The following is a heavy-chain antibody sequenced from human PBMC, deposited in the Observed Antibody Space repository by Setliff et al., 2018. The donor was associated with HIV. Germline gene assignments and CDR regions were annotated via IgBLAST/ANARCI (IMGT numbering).Heavy chain of an antibody. D-gene: IGHD2-21*01. Sequence: GSLRLSCAASGFRFNIYAMTWVRQAPGKGLQWVSSISGSGSTTNYADSVKGRFTISRDNSKNTLYLQMNSLRADDTAIYYCAKSLGLLKEGFDPWGRGTLVTVSS. CDR1: GFRFNIYA. CDR3: AKSLGLLKEGFDP. J-gene: IGHJ5*02. V-gene: IGHV3-23*01. CDR2: ISGSGSTT.